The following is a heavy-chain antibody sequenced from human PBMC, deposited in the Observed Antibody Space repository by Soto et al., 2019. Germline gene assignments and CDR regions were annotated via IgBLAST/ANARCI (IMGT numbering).Heavy chain of an antibody. Sequence: QVQLQESGPGLVKPSQTLSLTCTVSGPSISSGGYYWSWIRQRPGKGLEWLGYIYHSGTSYYIPSLQSRLTLSIDASKNQLSLTLRSVPAADTAVYFCANVGQPSRPRMGSLDFWGQGILVTVSS. J-gene: IGHJ4*02. CDR1: GPSISSGGYY. CDR3: ANVGQPSRPRMGSLDF. D-gene: IGHD2-8*01. V-gene: IGHV4-31*03. CDR2: IYHSGTS.